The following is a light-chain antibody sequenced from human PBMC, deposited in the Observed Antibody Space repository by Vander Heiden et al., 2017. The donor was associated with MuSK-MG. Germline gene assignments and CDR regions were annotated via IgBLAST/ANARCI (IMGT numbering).Light chain of an antibody. CDR1: NIGTKS. CDR3: QAWDSSSDHVV. CDR2: YDS. J-gene: IGLJ2*01. V-gene: IGLV3-21*04. Sequence: SYFLTQPPSVSVAPGKTARITCGGNNIGTKSVYWYQQQPGQAPVLVIYYDSDRPSGIPERFSGSNSGNTATLTISRVEAGDEADFYCQAWDSSSDHVVFGGGTKLTVL.